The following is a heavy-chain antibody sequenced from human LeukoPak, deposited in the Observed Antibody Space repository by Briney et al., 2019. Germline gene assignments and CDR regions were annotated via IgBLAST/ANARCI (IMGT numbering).Heavy chain of an antibody. V-gene: IGHV4-31*03. CDR1: GGSISSGGYY. Sequence: PSQTLSLTCTVSGGSISSGGYYWGWIRQHPGKGLEWIGYIYYSGSTYYNPSLKSRVTISVDTSKNQFSLKLSSVTAADTAVYYCARGETYYYDSSGYYYGYWGQGTLVTVSS. CDR3: ARGETYYYDSSGYYYGY. D-gene: IGHD3-22*01. CDR2: IYYSGST. J-gene: IGHJ4*02.